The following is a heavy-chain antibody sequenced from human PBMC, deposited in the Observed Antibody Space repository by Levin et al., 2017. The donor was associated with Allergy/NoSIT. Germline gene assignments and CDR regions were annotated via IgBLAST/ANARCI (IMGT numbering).Heavy chain of an antibody. Sequence: SVKVSCKASGGTFSSYAISWVRQAPGQGLEWMGGIIPIFGTANYAQKFQGRVTITADESTSTAYMELSSLRSEDTAVYYCASQARNFDWSRRFDPWGQGTLVTVSS. D-gene: IGHD3-9*01. CDR3: ASQARNFDWSRRFDP. CDR2: IIPIFGTA. J-gene: IGHJ5*02. V-gene: IGHV1-69*13. CDR1: GGTFSSYA.